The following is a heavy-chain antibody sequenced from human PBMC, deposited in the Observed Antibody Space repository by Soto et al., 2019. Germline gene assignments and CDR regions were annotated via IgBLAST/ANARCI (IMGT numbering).Heavy chain of an antibody. Sequence: QVQLVQSGAEVKKPGASVKVSCKASGYTFTSYDISWVRQATGQGLEWMGWMNPNSGNTGYAQKFQGRVTMTRNTSISTAYMELSSLRSEDTAVYYCARNQPLTMVRGVHYYYGMDVWGQGTTVTVSS. J-gene: IGHJ6*02. CDR3: ARNQPLTMVRGVHYYYGMDV. D-gene: IGHD3-10*01. CDR1: GYTFTSYD. CDR2: MNPNSGNT. V-gene: IGHV1-8*01.